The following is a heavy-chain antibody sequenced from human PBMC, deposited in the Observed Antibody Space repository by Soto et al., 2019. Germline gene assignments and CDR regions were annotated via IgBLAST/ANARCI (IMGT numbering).Heavy chain of an antibody. Sequence: EVQLVESGGGLLQPGRSLRRSCAASGFTFDDYAMHWVRRVPGKGLEWVSSISWNSNIIGYADSVKGRFTISRDNAKNSLYLQMNSLRPEDTALYYCAKGGPDGFCSGGRCYFDYWGQGTLVSVSS. V-gene: IGHV3-9*01. J-gene: IGHJ4*02. CDR3: AKGGPDGFCSGGRCYFDY. D-gene: IGHD2-15*01. CDR2: ISWNSNII. CDR1: GFTFDDYA.